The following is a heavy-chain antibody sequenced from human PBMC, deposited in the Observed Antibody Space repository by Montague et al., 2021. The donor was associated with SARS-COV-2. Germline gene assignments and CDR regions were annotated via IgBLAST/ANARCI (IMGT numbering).Heavy chain of an antibody. CDR2: IDLADDK. CDR1: GFSLTTGGMY. Sequence: PALMKPTQTLTLTCTFSGFSLTTGGMYVSWIRQPPGKALEWLARIDLADDKYYSASLKTRLTISKDTSKNQVVLTMTDLDPLDTGTYYCARTDGFNLLGFDSWGQGTLVAVSS. D-gene: IGHD5-24*01. J-gene: IGHJ4*02. CDR3: ARTDGFNLLGFDS. V-gene: IGHV2-70*11.